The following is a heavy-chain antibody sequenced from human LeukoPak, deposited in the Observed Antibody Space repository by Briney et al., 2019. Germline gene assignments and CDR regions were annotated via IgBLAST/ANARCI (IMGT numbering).Heavy chain of an antibody. D-gene: IGHD2-15*01. J-gene: IGHJ1*01. V-gene: IGHV1-2*02. CDR1: GYTFTGYY. CDR3: ARGGPNYCSGGSCYLQY. Sequence: ASVKVSRKASGYTFTGYYMHWVRQAPGQGLEWMGWINPNSGGTNYAQKFQGRVTMTRDTSISTAYMELSRLRSDDTAVYYCARGGPNYCSGGSCYLQYWGQGTLVTVSS. CDR2: INPNSGGT.